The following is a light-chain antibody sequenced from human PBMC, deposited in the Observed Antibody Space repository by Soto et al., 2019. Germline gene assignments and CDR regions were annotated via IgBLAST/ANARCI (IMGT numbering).Light chain of an antibody. Sequence: EIVLTQSPGTLSLSPGERATLSCRARQSVSNYLAWYQRKPGQAPRLLIYGASSRATGIPDRFSGSGSGTDFTLTVSRLEPEDFAVYYCQQYGGSPQTVGQGTKVDIK. CDR3: QQYGGSPQT. J-gene: IGKJ1*01. CDR2: GAS. CDR1: QSVSNY. V-gene: IGKV3-20*01.